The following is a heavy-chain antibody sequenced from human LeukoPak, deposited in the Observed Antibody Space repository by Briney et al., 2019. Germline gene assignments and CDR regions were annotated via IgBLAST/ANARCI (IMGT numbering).Heavy chain of an antibody. J-gene: IGHJ4*02. V-gene: IGHV3-48*01. CDR2: ISSGSSAI. CDR3: ARDLPGANGDYFDTSGYYFFPPVR. Sequence: PGGSLRLSCAASGFTFSSYSMNWVRQAPGKGLEWISYISSGSSAIYYADSVKGRFTISRDNGKNSLYLQMNNLRAEDTAVYYCARDLPGANGDYFDTSGYYFFPPVRWGQGTLVTVSS. CDR1: GFTFSSYS. D-gene: IGHD3-22*01.